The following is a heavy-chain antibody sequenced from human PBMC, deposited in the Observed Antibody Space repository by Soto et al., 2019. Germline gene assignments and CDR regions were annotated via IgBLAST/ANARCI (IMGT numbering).Heavy chain of an antibody. CDR2: INSGGYST. V-gene: IGHV3-74*01. D-gene: IGHD2-2*01. Sequence: GGSLRLSCAASGFTFSSYWMHWVRQAPGKGLVWVSRINSGGYSTNYADSLKGRFTISKDNAKNTLYLQMNSLRAEDTAVYYCARDRHPYSTKYYFDYWGQGTLVTVSS. J-gene: IGHJ4*02. CDR3: ARDRHPYSTKYYFDY. CDR1: GFTFSSYW.